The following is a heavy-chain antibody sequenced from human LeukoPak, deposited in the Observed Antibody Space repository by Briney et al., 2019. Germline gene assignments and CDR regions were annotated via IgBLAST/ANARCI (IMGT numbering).Heavy chain of an antibody. CDR3: AREGVYCSSTSCYVKVIDY. CDR1: GFTFSSYS. CDR2: ISSSSSTI. Sequence: GGSLRLSCAASGFTFSSYSMNWVRQAPGKELEWVSYISSSSSTIYYADSVKGRFTISRDNAKNSLYLQMNSLRAEDTAVYYCAREGVYCSSTSCYVKVIDYWGQGTLVTVSS. V-gene: IGHV3-48*01. J-gene: IGHJ4*02. D-gene: IGHD2-2*01.